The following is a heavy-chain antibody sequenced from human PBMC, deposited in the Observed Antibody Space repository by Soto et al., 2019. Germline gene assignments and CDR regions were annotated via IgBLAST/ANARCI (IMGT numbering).Heavy chain of an antibody. V-gene: IGHV4-39*01. CDR1: GGSITRNNHY. D-gene: IGHD6-19*01. CDR3: ARMGSSGWYQGSYFDY. J-gene: IGHJ4*02. CDR2: ILYSGST. Sequence: QLQLQESGPGLVKPSETLSLTCIVSGGSITRNNHYWGWIRQSPGKGLEWIGSILYSGSTNYNPYLKTRVTLSVEPSKNKFSLKMSSVTAADTALYYCARMGSSGWYQGSYFDYWGQGTLVTVSS.